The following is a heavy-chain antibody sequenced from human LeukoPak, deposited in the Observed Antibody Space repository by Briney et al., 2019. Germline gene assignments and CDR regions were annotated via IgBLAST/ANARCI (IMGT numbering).Heavy chain of an antibody. J-gene: IGHJ4*02. CDR3: ASPTRRDGYNLDY. CDR2: VSYDGSNK. D-gene: IGHD5-24*01. Sequence: GGSLSLSSAAFGFIFSSYAMQWVRHLARRWLEWVAVVSYDGSNKYYANSVEGRFPHSRDKSKKTLYLQMNSLRAEDTAVYYCASPTRRDGYNLDYWGQGTLVTVSS. V-gene: IGHV3-30-3*02. CDR1: GFIFSSYA.